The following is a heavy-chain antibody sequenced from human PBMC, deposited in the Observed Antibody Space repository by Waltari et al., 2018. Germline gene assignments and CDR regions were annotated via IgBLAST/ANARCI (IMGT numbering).Heavy chain of an antibody. V-gene: IGHV1-2*06. J-gene: IGHJ4*02. D-gene: IGHD3-16*01. CDR1: GYTSPGYY. CDR3: ARGGAARGDY. CDR2: SNPNSGST. Sequence: QVQLVQSGAEVKKPGASVKVSRKASGYTSPGYYMHWVRQAPGHGREWIGRSNPNSGSTNYAQKFKGRVTMTRDTSISTAYMELSRLRADETAVYYCARGGAARGDYWGQGTLVTVSS.